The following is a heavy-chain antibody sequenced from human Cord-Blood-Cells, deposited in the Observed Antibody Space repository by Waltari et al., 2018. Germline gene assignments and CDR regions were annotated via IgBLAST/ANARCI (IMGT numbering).Heavy chain of an antibody. CDR1: GFTFSNAW. V-gene: IGHV3-15*01. Sequence: EVQLVESGGGLVKPGGSLRLSCAASGFTFSNAWMSWVRQAPGQGLGWVGRIKSKTDGGTTDYAAPVKGRFTISRDDSKNTLYLQMNSLKTEDTAVYYCTTSYSGSYYIDYWGQGTLVTVSS. CDR3: TTSYSGSYYIDY. D-gene: IGHD3-10*01. CDR2: IKSKTDGGTT. J-gene: IGHJ4*02.